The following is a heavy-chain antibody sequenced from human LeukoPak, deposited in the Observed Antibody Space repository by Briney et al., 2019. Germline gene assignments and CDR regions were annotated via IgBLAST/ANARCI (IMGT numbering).Heavy chain of an antibody. CDR3: ARGAGVITGTTPTDY. J-gene: IGHJ4*02. CDR1: GYTFTGYY. Sequence: GASVKVSCKASGYTFTGYYMHWVRQAPGQGLEWMGWINPNSGGTNYAQKFQGWVTMTRDTSISTAYVELSRLRSDDTAVYYCARGAGVITGTTPTDYWGQGTLVTVSS. V-gene: IGHV1-2*04. CDR2: INPNSGGT. D-gene: IGHD1-20*01.